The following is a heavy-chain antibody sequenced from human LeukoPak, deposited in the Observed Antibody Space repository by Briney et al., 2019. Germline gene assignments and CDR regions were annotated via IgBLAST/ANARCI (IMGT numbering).Heavy chain of an antibody. CDR1: GFTFNNYV. V-gene: IGHV3-23*01. CDR2: ISGSGASK. CDR3: ASFGGFDY. J-gene: IGHJ4*02. D-gene: IGHD3-10*01. Sequence: GGSLRLSCAASGFTFNNYVMSWVRQAPGKGLEWVSGISGSGASKVYADSVRGRFTISRDNSKNTLYLQMNSLGAADTAVYYCASFGGFDYWGQGTLVTVSS.